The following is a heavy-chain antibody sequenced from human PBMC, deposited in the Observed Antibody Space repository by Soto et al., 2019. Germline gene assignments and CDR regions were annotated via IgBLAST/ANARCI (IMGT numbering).Heavy chain of an antibody. CDR2: INHSGST. Sequence: SETLSLTCTVSGLSITNNYWSWIRQPPGKGLEWIGEINHSGSTNYNPSLKSRVTISVDTSKNQFSLKLSSVTAADTAVYYCARDFIGPQYYWGQGTLVTVSS. CDR1: GLSITNNY. V-gene: IGHV4-34*01. J-gene: IGHJ4*02. CDR3: ARDFIGPQYY. D-gene: IGHD2-15*01.